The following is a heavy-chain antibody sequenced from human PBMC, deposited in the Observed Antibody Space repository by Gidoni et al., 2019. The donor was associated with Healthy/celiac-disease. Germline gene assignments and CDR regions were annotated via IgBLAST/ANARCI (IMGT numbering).Heavy chain of an antibody. D-gene: IGHD2-2*01. CDR2: ISSSGSTI. CDR1: GFTFSSYE. CDR3: ARGGDIVVVPARYGMDV. V-gene: IGHV3-48*03. J-gene: IGHJ6*02. Sequence: EVQLVESGGGLVQPGGSLRLSCAASGFTFSSYEMNWVRQAPGKGLEWVSYISSSGSTIYYADSVKGRFTISRDNAKNSLYLQMNSLRAEDTAVYYCARGGDIVVVPARYGMDVWGQGTTVTVSS.